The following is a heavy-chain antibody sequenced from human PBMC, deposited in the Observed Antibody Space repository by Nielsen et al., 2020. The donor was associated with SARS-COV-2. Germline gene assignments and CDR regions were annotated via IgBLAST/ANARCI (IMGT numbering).Heavy chain of an antibody. CDR1: GFTFSSYA. Sequence: GGSLRLSCAASGFTFSSYAMHWVRQAPGKGLEWVAVIRYDGGNEYYADAVKGRFTISRDNSKNTLYVQMNSLRAEDTAVYFCAKGSVYMEYFDHWGQGTLVTVSS. CDR2: IRYDGGNE. D-gene: IGHD5-18*01. CDR3: AKGSVYMEYFDH. J-gene: IGHJ1*01. V-gene: IGHV3-30*02.